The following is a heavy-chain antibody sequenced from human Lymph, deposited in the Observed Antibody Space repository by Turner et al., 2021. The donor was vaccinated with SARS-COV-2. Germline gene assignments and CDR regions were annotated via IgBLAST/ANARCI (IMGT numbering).Heavy chain of an antibody. CDR2: IWYDGSNK. V-gene: IGHV3-33*01. CDR1: GFTFSNYG. Sequence: QVQLVESGGGVVQPGRSLSLSCAASGFTFSNYGMHWVRQAPGKGLEWVAVIWYDGSNKYYADSVKGRFTISRDNSKNTLYLQMNSLRAEDTAVYYCAREGQVGVTTGVDYWGQGTLVTVSS. J-gene: IGHJ4*02. CDR3: AREGQVGVTTGVDY. D-gene: IGHD1-26*01.